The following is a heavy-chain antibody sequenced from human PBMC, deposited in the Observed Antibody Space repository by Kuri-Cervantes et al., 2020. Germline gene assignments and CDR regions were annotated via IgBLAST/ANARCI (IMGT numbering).Heavy chain of an antibody. CDR1: GYSISSGYY. CDR3: ARGGTMGPMSYFDY. J-gene: IGHJ4*02. Sequence: SETLSLTCAVSGYSISSGYYWGWIRQPPGKGLEWIGSIYHSGSTNYNPSLKSRVTISVDTSKNQFSLKLSSVTAADTAVYYCARGGTMGPMSYFDYWGQGTLVTVSS. V-gene: IGHV4-38-2*01. CDR2: IYHSGST.